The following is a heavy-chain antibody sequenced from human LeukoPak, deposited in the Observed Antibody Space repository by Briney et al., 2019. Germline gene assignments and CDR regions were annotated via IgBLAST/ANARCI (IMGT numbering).Heavy chain of an antibody. J-gene: IGHJ5*02. V-gene: IGHV1-18*01. Sequence: ASVKVSCKASGYTFTSYGISWVRQAPGQGLEWMGWIGAYNGNTNYAQKLQGRVTMTTDTSTSTAYMELRSLRSDDTAVYYCARDATPYYDFWSGSLSWGQGTLVAVSS. CDR1: GYTFTSYG. CDR2: IGAYNGNT. D-gene: IGHD3-3*01. CDR3: ARDATPYYDFWSGSLS.